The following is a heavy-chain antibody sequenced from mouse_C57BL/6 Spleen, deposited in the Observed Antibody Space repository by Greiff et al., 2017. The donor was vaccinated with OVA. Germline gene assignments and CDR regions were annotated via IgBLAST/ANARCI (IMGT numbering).Heavy chain of an antibody. J-gene: IGHJ3*01. CDR2: IDPETGGT. CDR1: GYTFTDYE. CDR3: TTGLLRSY. Sequence: VQLQQSGAELVRPGASVTLSCKASGYTFTDYEMHWVKQTPVHGLEWIGAIDPETGGTAYNQKFKGKAILTADKSSSTAYMELRSLTSEDSAVYYCTTGLLRSYWGQGTLVTVSA. V-gene: IGHV1-15*01. D-gene: IGHD1-1*01.